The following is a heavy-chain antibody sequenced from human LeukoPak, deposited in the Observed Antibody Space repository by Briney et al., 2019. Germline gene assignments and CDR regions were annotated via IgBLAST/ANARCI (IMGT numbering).Heavy chain of an antibody. CDR1: GGSISSNSYY. Sequence: PSETLSLTCAVSGGSISSNSYYWGWIRQPPGKGLEWIGSIYHSGRTYYNPSLKSRVTISVDTSKNQFSLKLSSVTAADTAVYYCARGRPDGSGSYYKFDPWGQGTLVTVSS. CDR3: ARGRPDGSGSYYKFDP. J-gene: IGHJ5*02. D-gene: IGHD3-10*01. CDR2: IYHSGRT. V-gene: IGHV4-39*01.